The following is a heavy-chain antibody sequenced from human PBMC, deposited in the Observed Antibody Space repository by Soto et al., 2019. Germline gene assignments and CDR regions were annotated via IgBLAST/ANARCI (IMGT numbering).Heavy chain of an antibody. CDR3: ASAAVTGTAGLDF. D-gene: IGHD6-19*01. Sequence: ASVKVSCKASGYTFSGFYMHWVRQAPGRGLEGMGWINPNSGGTKSAEKFQGRVTMTRDTSISTAYMELSRLTSDDTAVYYCASAAVTGTAGLDFWGQGTQVTVSS. CDR2: INPNSGGT. J-gene: IGHJ4*02. V-gene: IGHV1-2*02. CDR1: GYTFSGFY.